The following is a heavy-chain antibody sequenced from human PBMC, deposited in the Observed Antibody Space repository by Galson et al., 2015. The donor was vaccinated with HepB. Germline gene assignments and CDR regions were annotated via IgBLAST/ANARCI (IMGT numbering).Heavy chain of an antibody. J-gene: IGHJ4*02. V-gene: IGHV3-21*01. Sequence: SLRLSCAASGFTFSSYSMNWVRQAPGKGLEWVSSISSSSSYIYYADSVKGRFTISRDNAKNSLYLQMNSLRAEDTAVYYCATHKDYDFQLPEGLPSDYWGQGTLVTVSS. CDR2: ISSSSSYI. CDR1: GFTFSSYS. D-gene: IGHD3-3*01. CDR3: ATHKDYDFQLPEGLPSDY.